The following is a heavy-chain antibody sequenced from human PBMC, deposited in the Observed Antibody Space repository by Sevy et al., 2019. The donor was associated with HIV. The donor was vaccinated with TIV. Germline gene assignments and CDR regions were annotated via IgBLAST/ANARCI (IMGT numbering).Heavy chain of an antibody. Sequence: GGSLRLSCAASAFSFSSYGMHWVRQAPGKGLEWVAVISYHGRNEFYGDSVKGRFTISRDNSKKTLYLQVNSLRAEDTAVYYCARDFTGFNGMDVWGQGTMVTVSS. J-gene: IGHJ6*02. CDR2: ISYHGRNE. D-gene: IGHD3-9*01. CDR3: ARDFTGFNGMDV. CDR1: AFSFSSYG. V-gene: IGHV3-30*03.